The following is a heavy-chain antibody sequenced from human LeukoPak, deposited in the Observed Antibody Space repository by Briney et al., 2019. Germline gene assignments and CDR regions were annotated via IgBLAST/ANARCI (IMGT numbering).Heavy chain of an antibody. CDR2: ISAYNGNT. V-gene: IGHV1-18*04. CDR3: AGDAGTYDYVWGSYRFDY. Sequence: ASVKVSCKASGYTFTSYGFSWVRQAPGQRLEGMGWISAYNGNTNYAQKPQGRVTMTTDTSTSTAYMELRSLRSDDTAVYYCAGDAGTYDYVWGSYRFDYWGQGTLVTVSS. J-gene: IGHJ4*02. CDR1: GYTFTSYG. D-gene: IGHD3-16*02.